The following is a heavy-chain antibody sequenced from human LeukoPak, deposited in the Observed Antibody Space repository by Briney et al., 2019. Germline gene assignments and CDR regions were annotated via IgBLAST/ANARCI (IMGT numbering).Heavy chain of an antibody. CDR3: ASSAVGMIVVAAFDY. D-gene: IGHD3-22*01. V-gene: IGHV1-8*01. J-gene: IGHJ4*02. Sequence: ASVKVSCKASGYTFNSCDINWVRQATGQGLEWMGWMHPNSGNTAYAQKFQGRVSMTRDTSISTAYMELSSLRSEDTAVYYCASSAVGMIVVAAFDYWGQGTLVTVSS. CDR2: MHPNSGNT. CDR1: GYTFNSCD.